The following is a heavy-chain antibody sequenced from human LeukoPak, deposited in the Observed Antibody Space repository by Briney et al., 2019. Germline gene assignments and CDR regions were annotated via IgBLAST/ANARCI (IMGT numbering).Heavy chain of an antibody. Sequence: SETLSLTCAVYGGSFSGYYWSWIRQPPGKGLEWIGEINHSGSTNYNPSLKSRVTISVDTSKNQFSLKLSSVTAADTAVYYCARRARYGSGSSTHYYYYMDVWGKGTTVTISS. V-gene: IGHV4-34*01. CDR2: INHSGST. D-gene: IGHD3-10*01. CDR3: ARRARYGSGSSTHYYYYMDV. J-gene: IGHJ6*03. CDR1: GGSFSGYY.